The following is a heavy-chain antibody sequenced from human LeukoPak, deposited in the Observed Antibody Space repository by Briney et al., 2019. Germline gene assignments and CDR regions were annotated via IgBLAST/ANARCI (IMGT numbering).Heavy chain of an antibody. CDR2: ISLDGSTE. J-gene: IGHJ5*02. Sequence: GGSLRLSCVASGFSLSNFQMCWVRQAPGKGLEWVSIISLDGSTEFYADSVKGRFTISRDTASNTMHLEMNNLRIEDTAVYYCMRDYMGWFDPWGQGSLVTVSS. CDR3: MRDYMGWFDP. D-gene: IGHD3-10*01. CDR1: GFSLSNFQ. V-gene: IGHV3-30-3*01.